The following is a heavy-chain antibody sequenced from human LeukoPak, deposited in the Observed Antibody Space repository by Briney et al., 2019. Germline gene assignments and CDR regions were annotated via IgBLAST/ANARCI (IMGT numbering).Heavy chain of an antibody. J-gene: IGHJ5*02. CDR3: ARDGRYSSSWYLFSTSDWFDP. CDR2: ISSSGSTI. D-gene: IGHD6-13*01. V-gene: IGHV3-11*04. Sequence: PGGSLRLSCAASGFTFSDYYMSWIRQAPGKGLEWVSYISSSGSTIYYADSVKGRFTISRDNAKNSLYLQMNSLRAEDTAVYYCARDGRYSSSWYLFSTSDWFDPWGQGTLVTVSS. CDR1: GFTFSDYY.